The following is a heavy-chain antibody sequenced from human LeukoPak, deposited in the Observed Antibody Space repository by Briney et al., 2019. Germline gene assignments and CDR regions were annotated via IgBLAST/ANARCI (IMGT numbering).Heavy chain of an antibody. CDR3: ARAIDSSGHPIGY. Sequence: GGSLRLSCAVSGFTFSSYAMSWVRQAPGKGLEWVSAISGSGGNTYYADSVKGRFSISRDNFKNTLYLQMNSLRAEDTAVYYCARAIDSSGHPIGYWGQGTLVTVSS. CDR2: ISGSGGNT. V-gene: IGHV3-23*01. D-gene: IGHD3-22*01. J-gene: IGHJ4*02. CDR1: GFTFSSYA.